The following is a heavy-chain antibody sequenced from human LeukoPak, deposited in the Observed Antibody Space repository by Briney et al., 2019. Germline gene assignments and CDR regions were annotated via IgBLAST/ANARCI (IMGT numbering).Heavy chain of an antibody. CDR2: IWYDGSNK. CDR3: AREQLDAEYLQH. V-gene: IGHV3-33*01. CDR1: GFTFSNYG. J-gene: IGHJ1*01. D-gene: IGHD6-13*01. Sequence: GRSLRLSCAASGFTFSNYGMHWVRQAPGKGLEWVAVIWYDGSNKYYADSVKGRFTISRDNSKNTLYLQMNSLRAEDTAVYYCAREQLDAEYLQHWGQGTLVTVSS.